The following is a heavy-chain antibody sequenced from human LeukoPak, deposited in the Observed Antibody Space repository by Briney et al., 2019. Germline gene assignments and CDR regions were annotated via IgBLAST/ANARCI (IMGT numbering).Heavy chain of an antibody. V-gene: IGHV3-21*01. D-gene: IGHD1-14*01. CDR3: ASSGPNRTSFDLRS. CDR2: ISSSSSYI. Sequence: SGGSLRLSCAASGFTFSSYGMHWVRQAPGKGLEWVSSISSSSSYIYYADSVKGRFTISRDNAKNSLYLQMNSLSAEDTAVYYCASSGPNRTSFDLRSWGQGTLVTVSS. J-gene: IGHJ4*02. CDR1: GFTFSSYG.